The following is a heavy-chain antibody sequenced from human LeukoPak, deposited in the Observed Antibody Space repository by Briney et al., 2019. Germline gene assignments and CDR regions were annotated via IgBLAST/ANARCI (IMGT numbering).Heavy chain of an antibody. D-gene: IGHD6-13*01. Sequence: KVGESLKISCKGSGYSFTSYWIGWVRQMPGKGLEWMGIIYPGDSDTRYSPSFQGQVTISADKSISTAYLQWSSLKASDTAMYYCARHSGQISSSWEVGIDYWGQGTLVTVSS. V-gene: IGHV5-51*01. J-gene: IGHJ4*02. CDR3: ARHSGQISSSWEVGIDY. CDR1: GYSFTSYW. CDR2: IYPGDSDT.